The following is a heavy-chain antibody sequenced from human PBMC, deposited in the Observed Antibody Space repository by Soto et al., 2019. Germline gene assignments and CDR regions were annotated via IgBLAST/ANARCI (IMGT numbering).Heavy chain of an antibody. CDR2: IYSGGST. J-gene: IGHJ6*02. D-gene: IGHD3-22*01. CDR3: ARAAVYDSSGYYYDEYYGMDV. V-gene: IGHV3-53*01. Sequence: VQLVESGGGLIQPGGSLRLSCAASGFTVSSNYMSWVRQAPGKGLEWVSVIYSGGSTYYADSVKGRFTISRDNSKNTLYLQMNSLRAEDTAVYYCARAAVYDSSGYYYDEYYGMDVWGQGTTVTVSS. CDR1: GFTVSSNY.